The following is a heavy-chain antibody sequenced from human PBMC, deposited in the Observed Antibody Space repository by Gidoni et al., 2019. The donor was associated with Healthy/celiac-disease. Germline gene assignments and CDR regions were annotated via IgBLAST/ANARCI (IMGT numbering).Heavy chain of an antibody. V-gene: IGHV4-61*01. CDR1: GGSVSSGSYY. Sequence: QVQLQESGPGLVKPSETLSLTCSVSGGSVSSGSYYWTWIRQPPSKGREWIGYVYYSGSTNYNPSLKSRVTMSVDKSKNQCSLKLSSVTAADTAVYYCARIGGSWAFDIWGQGTTVTVSS. D-gene: IGHD2-15*01. J-gene: IGHJ3*02. CDR3: ARIGGSWAFDI. CDR2: VYYSGST.